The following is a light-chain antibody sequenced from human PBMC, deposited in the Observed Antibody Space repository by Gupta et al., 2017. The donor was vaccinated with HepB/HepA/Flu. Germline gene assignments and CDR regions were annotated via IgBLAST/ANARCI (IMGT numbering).Light chain of an antibody. CDR1: QSVGSY. J-gene: IGKJ4*01. CDR2: HAS. Sequence: IVLTQSPATLSLSPGVRATPSCRTSQSVGSYLAWYQQKPGQAPRLLFYHASNRATGIPARFSGSGSGTDFTLTISSLEPEDFAVYYCQQRSDWPRVTFGGGTKVEIK. CDR3: QQRSDWPRVT. V-gene: IGKV3-11*01.